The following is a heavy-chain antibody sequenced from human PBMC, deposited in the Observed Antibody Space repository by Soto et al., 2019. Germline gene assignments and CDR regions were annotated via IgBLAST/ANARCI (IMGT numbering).Heavy chain of an antibody. J-gene: IGHJ4*02. CDR1: GGSISSYY. CDR2: IYYSGST. V-gene: IGHV4-59*08. Sequence: QVQLQESGPGLVKPSETLSLTCTVSGGSISSYYWSWIRQPPGKGLEWIGYIYYSGSTNYNPSLKSRVTISVDTSKNQFSLKLSSVTATDTAVYYCARGGGYFDWLSPHSWGQGTLVTVSS. CDR3: ARGGGYFDWLSPHS. D-gene: IGHD3-9*01.